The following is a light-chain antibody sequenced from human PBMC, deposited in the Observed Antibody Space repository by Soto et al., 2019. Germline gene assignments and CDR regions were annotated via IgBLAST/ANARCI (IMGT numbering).Light chain of an antibody. V-gene: IGLV2-14*03. Sequence: QSVLTQPASVSGSPGQSITISCTGASSDVGAFDYVSWFQHHPGKAPKLIIYDVSNRPSGVSNRFSASKSGSTASLTISGLQAEDEADYYCTSYTTINTGVFGGGTKLTVL. CDR1: SSDVGAFDY. J-gene: IGLJ3*02. CDR3: TSYTTINTGV. CDR2: DVS.